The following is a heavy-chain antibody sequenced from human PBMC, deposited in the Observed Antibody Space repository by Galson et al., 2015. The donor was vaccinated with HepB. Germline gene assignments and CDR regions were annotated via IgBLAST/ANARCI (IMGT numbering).Heavy chain of an antibody. J-gene: IGHJ4*02. CDR3: TRALAGSYFVTLDY. D-gene: IGHD3-22*01. CDR2: ISSTSRTM. CDR1: GFTFSDYH. Sequence: SLRLSCAASGFTFSDYHMNWVRQAPGKGLEWVSYISSTSRTMYYADSVKGRFTISRDSAKNSLYLQMNSLRVEDTAIYYCTRALAGSYFVTLDYWGQGTLVTVSS. V-gene: IGHV3-48*01.